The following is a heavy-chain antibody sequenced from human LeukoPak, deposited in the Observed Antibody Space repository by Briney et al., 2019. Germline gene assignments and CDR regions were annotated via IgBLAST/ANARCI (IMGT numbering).Heavy chain of an antibody. D-gene: IGHD2/OR15-2a*01. CDR2: VNPRGNT. CDR3: VRVVPGPFNRFDP. V-gene: IGHV1-8*01. J-gene: IGHJ5*02. CDR1: GYSFTSYD. Sequence: ASVRVSCKASGYSFTSYDINWGRHAPGQGVEWVGWVNPRGNTGYAQKFQGTVIMTRDIAVSTAYMEQRSLKYDDTAVYYCVRVVPGPFNRFDPWGPGTLVTVSS.